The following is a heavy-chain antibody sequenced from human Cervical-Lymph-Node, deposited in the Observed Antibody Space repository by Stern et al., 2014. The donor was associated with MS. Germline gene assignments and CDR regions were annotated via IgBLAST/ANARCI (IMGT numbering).Heavy chain of an antibody. V-gene: IGHV3-7*01. CDR3: VRYRRGSDYYFDY. CDR2: IGQDGNLT. D-gene: IGHD2-21*01. CDR1: GFTFRSYF. J-gene: IGHJ4*02. Sequence: EVQLVESGGGLVQPAGSLRLSCAASGFTFRSYFMRWVRQAPGKGLEWEANIGQDGNLTYYVDSVEGRFTISRDNAKNSLFLQMNSPRSEDTSIYYCVRYRRGSDYYFDYWGQGTLVTVSS.